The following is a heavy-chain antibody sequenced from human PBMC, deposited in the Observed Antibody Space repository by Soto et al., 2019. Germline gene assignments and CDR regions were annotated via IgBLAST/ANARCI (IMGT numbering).Heavy chain of an antibody. V-gene: IGHV3-30-3*01. Sequence: ESGGGVVQPGRSLRLSCAASGFTFSSYAMHWVRQAPGKGLEWVAVISYDGSNKYYADSVKGRFTISRDNSKNTLYLQMNSLRAEDTAVYYCARGVGVVVPAAALYWGQGTLVTVSS. CDR1: GFTFSSYA. CDR3: ARGVGVVVPAAALY. J-gene: IGHJ4*02. D-gene: IGHD2-2*01. CDR2: ISYDGSNK.